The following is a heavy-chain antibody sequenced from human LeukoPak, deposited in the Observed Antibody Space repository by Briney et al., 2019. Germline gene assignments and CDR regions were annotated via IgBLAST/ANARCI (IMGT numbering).Heavy chain of an antibody. J-gene: IGHJ4*02. CDR1: GGSISSYY. V-gene: IGHV4-4*07. CDR3: ARDNRGYDY. Sequence: PSETLSLTSTVSGGSISSYYWSWIRQPAGKRLEWIGRINTSGSTNYKPSLKSRVTMSVDTSKNQFSLKLNSVTAADTAVYYCARDNRGYDYWGQGTLVTVSS. CDR2: INTSGST. D-gene: IGHD3-16*01.